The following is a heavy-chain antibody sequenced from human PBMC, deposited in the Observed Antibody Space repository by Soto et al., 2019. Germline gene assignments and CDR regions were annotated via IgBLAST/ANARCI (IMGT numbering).Heavy chain of an antibody. CDR3: ARGPPLDY. J-gene: IGHJ4*02. V-gene: IGHV4-34*01. Sequence: QVQLQQWGAGLLKPSETLPLTCAVYGGSFSGYYWSWIRQPPGKGLEWIGEINHSGSTNYNPSLKSRVTISVDTSKNQFSLKLSSVTAADTAVYYCARGPPLDYWGQGTLVTVSS. CDR1: GGSFSGYY. CDR2: INHSGST.